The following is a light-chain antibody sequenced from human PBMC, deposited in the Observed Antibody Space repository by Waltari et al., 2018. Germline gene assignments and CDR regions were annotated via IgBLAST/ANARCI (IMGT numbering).Light chain of an antibody. J-gene: IGKJ4*01. CDR1: RDITNY. CDR2: AAS. CDR3: QQTYKIPRT. Sequence: DIQMTQSPSSLSASVGDRVTITCRASRDITNYVNWYQQKAGKAPQLLIYAASSLQGGVPSRFSGGGSGTDFNLTITSLRPDDFATYYCQQTYKIPRTFGGGTKVEIK. V-gene: IGKV1-39*01.